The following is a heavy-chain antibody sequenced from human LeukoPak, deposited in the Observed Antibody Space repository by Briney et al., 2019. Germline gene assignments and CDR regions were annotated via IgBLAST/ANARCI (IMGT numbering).Heavy chain of an antibody. V-gene: IGHV3-23*01. D-gene: IGHD2-2*01. CDR1: GFTFSSYA. J-gene: IGHJ2*01. CDR3: AKVRAQVPAAIREGYLGLAANWCFDL. Sequence: GGSLRLSCAASGFTFSSYAMSWVRQAPGKGLERVSAISGSGGSTYYADSVKGRFTISRDNSKNTLYLQMNSLRAEDTAVYYCAKVRAQVPAAIREGYLGLAANWCFDLWGRGTLVTVSS. CDR2: ISGSGGST.